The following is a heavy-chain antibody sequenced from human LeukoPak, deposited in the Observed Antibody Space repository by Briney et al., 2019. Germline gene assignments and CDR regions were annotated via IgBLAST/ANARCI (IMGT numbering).Heavy chain of an antibody. CDR1: GFTFSSYW. V-gene: IGHV3-74*01. D-gene: IGHD6-13*01. Sequence: GGSLGFSCAASGFTFSSYWMHWVRQAPGKGLVWVSRINSDGSSTSYADSVKGRFTISRDNAKNTLYLQTNSLRAEDTAVYYCAKDDGLAAAGTSFDYWGQGTLVTVSS. J-gene: IGHJ4*02. CDR2: INSDGSST. CDR3: AKDDGLAAAGTSFDY.